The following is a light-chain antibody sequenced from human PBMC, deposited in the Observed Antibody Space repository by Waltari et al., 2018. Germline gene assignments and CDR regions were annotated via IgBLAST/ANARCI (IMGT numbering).Light chain of an antibody. CDR1: EEINKW. V-gene: IGKV1-5*01. CDR3: QQYNRFSP. CDR2: DAS. J-gene: IGKJ1*01. Sequence: DTQLSHFPSTLAASVGDRVTITFGAREEINKWLACYQQKPGKAPKVLIYDASTLQSGVPSRFSGSGSGTEFTLTIDSLQPDDFATYYCQQYNRFSPFGQGTNVEVK.